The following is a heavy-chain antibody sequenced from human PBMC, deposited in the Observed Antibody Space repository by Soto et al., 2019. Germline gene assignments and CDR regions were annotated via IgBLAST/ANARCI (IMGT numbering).Heavy chain of an antibody. Sequence: ASVKVSCKASGYTFTDYYIHWVRQAPGQGLEWVGWINPNSGDTNYEQRFQGWVTMTRDTSINTAYMELTRLRSDDTAVYYCARGLNAAASYYYGFDAWGQGTSVTVSS. CDR3: ARGLNAAASYYYGFDA. J-gene: IGHJ6*02. CDR2: INPNSGDT. D-gene: IGHD2-15*01. CDR1: GYTFTDYY. V-gene: IGHV1-2*04.